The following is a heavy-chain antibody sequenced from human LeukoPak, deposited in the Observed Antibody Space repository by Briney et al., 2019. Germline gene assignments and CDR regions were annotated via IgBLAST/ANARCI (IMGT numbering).Heavy chain of an antibody. D-gene: IGHD3-3*01. V-gene: IGHV4-4*07. Sequence: SESLSLTCTVSGGSISSYYWSWIRQPAGKGLEWIWRIYTSGSTNYNPSLKSRVTMSVDTSKNQFSLKLSSVPAADTAVYYCARVGPFWSGYYYFDYWGQGTLVTVSS. J-gene: IGHJ4*02. CDR3: ARVGPFWSGYYYFDY. CDR1: GGSISSYY. CDR2: IYTSGST.